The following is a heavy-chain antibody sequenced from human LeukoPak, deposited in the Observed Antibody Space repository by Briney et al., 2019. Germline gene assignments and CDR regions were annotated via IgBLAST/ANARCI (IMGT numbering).Heavy chain of an antibody. Sequence: KPSETLSLTCTVSGGSISSYYWSWIRQPPGKGLEWIGYILYSGTTNSNPSLKSRVTISVDTSKNQISLKLSSVTAADTAVYYCARMGGYSGYVTHWGQGTLVTVSS. CDR3: ARMGGYSGYVTH. V-gene: IGHV4-59*08. CDR2: ILYSGTT. J-gene: IGHJ4*02. CDR1: GGSISSYY. D-gene: IGHD5-12*01.